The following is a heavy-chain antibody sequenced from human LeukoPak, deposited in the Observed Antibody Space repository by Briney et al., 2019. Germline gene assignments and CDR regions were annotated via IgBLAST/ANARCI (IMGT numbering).Heavy chain of an antibody. CDR3: AKDQLVGAAMAT. J-gene: IGHJ5*02. CDR1: GFTFSSYA. D-gene: IGHD5-18*01. V-gene: IGHV3-30-3*01. CDR2: ISYDGSNK. Sequence: TGGSLRLSCAASGFTFSSYAMHWVRQAPGKGLEWVAVISYDGSNKYYADSVKGRFTISRDNSKNTLYLQMNSLRAEDTAVYYCAKDQLVGAAMATWGQGTLVTVSS.